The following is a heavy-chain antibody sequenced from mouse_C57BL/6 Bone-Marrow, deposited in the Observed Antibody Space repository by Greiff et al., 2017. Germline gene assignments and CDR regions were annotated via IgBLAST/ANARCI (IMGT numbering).Heavy chain of an antibody. D-gene: IGHD1-1*01. Sequence: QVQLKQSGAELVKPGASVQMSCKASCYTFTSYWITWVKQRPGQGLEWIGDIYPGSGSTNYNEKFKSKATLTVDTSSSTAYMQLSSLTSEDAAVYYCARYGSSGDFFAYWGQGTTRTVSA. CDR1: CYTFTSYW. J-gene: IGHJ2*01. V-gene: IGHV1-55*01. CDR3: ARYGSSGDFFAY. CDR2: IYPGSGST.